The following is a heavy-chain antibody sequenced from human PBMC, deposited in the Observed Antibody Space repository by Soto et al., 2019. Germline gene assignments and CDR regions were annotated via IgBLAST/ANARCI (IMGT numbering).Heavy chain of an antibody. J-gene: IGHJ5*02. CDR1: GGSISSYY. V-gene: IGHV4-59*01. CDR3: AREGGFSDCSSTSCYLGWFDP. CDR2: IYYSGST. Sequence: KPSETLSLTCTVSGGSISSYYWSWIRQPPGKGLEWIGYIYYSGSTNYNPSLKSRVTISVDTSKNQFSLKLSSVTAADTAVYYCAREGGFSDCSSTSCYLGWFDPWGQGTLVTVSS. D-gene: IGHD2-2*01.